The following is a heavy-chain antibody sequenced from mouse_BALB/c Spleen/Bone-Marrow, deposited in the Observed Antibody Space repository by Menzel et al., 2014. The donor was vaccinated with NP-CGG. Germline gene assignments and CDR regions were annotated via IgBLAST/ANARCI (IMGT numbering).Heavy chain of an antibody. CDR2: IWAGGYI. D-gene: IGHD2-4*01. Sequence: QVQLKHSGPGLVAPSQSLSITCTVPGFSLTRYGVHWVRQPPGKGLEWLGVIWAGGYINYNSALMSRLSISKDNSKSQVFLKMNSLQTDDTAMYFCARDDYDGYFDYWGQGTTLTVSS. CDR3: ARDDYDGYFDY. V-gene: IGHV2-9*02. CDR1: GFSLTRYG. J-gene: IGHJ2*01.